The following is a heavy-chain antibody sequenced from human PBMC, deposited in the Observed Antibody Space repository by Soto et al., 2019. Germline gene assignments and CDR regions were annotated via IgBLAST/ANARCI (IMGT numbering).Heavy chain of an antibody. CDR2: ISGSGGST. V-gene: IGHV3-23*01. J-gene: IGHJ4*02. D-gene: IGHD4-17*01. CDR1: GFTFSSYA. Sequence: PGGSLRLSCAASGFTFSSYAMSWVRQAPGKGLEWVSAISGSGGSTYYADSVKGRFTISRDNSKNTLYLQMNSLRAEDTAVYYCAKEYGDYSFFFTSYYFDYWGQGTLVTVSS. CDR3: AKEYGDYSFFFTSYYFDY.